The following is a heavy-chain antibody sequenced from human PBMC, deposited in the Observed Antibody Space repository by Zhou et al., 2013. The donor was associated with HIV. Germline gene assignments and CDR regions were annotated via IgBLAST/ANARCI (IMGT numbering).Heavy chain of an antibody. CDR3: ARGLNYYDSSWLSHAFDI. D-gene: IGHD3-22*01. J-gene: IGHJ3*02. CDR1: GYTFTGYY. V-gene: IGHV1-2*02. CDR2: INPDSGDT. Sequence: QVQLVQSGAEVKKPGASVKVSCKASGYTFTGYYLNWVRQAPGQGLEWMGWINPDSGDTKYALSFQGTVTMTRDTSISTAYMELSRLRSDDTAVYYCARGLNYYDSSWLSHAFDIWGQGTMVTVSS.